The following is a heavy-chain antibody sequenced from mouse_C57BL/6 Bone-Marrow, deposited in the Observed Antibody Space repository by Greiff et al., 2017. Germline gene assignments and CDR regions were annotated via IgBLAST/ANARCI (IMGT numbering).Heavy chain of an antibody. D-gene: IGHD1-1*01. Sequence: VQLQQSGAELAKPGASVKLSCKASGYTFTTYWMHWVKQRPGQGLEWIGYINPSSGYTKYNQKFKDKATLTADKSSSTAYMQLSSLTYEDSAVYYCTRVTTVPYWYFDGWGTGTTVTVSS. CDR2: INPSSGYT. CDR1: GYTFTTYW. V-gene: IGHV1-7*01. CDR3: TRVTTVPYWYFDG. J-gene: IGHJ1*03.